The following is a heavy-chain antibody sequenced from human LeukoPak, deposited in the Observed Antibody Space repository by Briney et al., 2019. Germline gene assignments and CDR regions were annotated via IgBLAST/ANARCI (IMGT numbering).Heavy chain of an antibody. CDR1: GFTFSSYA. Sequence: GGSLRLSCAASGFTFSSYAMHWVRQAPGKGLEWVAVISYDGSNKYYADSVKGRLTISRDNSKNTLYLQMNSLRAEDTAVYYCAKDLVGEGYSYGPGDYWGQGTLVTVSS. D-gene: IGHD5-18*01. CDR2: ISYDGSNK. J-gene: IGHJ4*02. V-gene: IGHV3-30-3*01. CDR3: AKDLVGEGYSYGPGDY.